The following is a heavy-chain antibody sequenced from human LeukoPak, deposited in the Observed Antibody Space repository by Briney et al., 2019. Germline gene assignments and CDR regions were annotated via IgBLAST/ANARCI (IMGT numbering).Heavy chain of an antibody. V-gene: IGHV3-21*01. CDR2: ISSSSSYI. D-gene: IGHD5-24*01. CDR1: GFTFSSYS. CDR3: ARDGEGYNIAYGMDV. J-gene: IGHJ6*02. Sequence: PGGSLRLSCAASGFTFSSYSMNWVRQAPGKGLEWDSSISSSSSYIYYADSVKGRFTISRDNAKNSLYLQMNSLRAEDTAVYYCARDGEGYNIAYGMDVWGQGTTVTVSS.